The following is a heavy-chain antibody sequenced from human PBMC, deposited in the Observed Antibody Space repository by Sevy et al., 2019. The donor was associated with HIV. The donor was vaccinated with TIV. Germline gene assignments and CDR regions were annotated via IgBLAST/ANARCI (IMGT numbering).Heavy chain of an antibody. J-gene: IGHJ6*02. V-gene: IGHV3-21*01. D-gene: IGHD2-8*01. CDR1: GFTFSSYS. CDR3: AREGEYCTNGVCYTLGYYGMDV. CDR2: ISSSSSYI. Sequence: GGSLRLSCAASGFTFSSYSMNWVRQAPGKGLEWVSSISSSSSYIYYADSVKGRFTISGDNAKNSLYLQMNSLRAEDTAVYYCAREGEYCTNGVCYTLGYYGMDVWGQGTTVTVSS.